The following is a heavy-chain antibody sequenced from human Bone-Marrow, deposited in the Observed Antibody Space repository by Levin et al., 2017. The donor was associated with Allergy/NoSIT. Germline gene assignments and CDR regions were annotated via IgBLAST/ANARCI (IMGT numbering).Heavy chain of an antibody. CDR1: GGSISSGDYY. V-gene: IGHV4-30-4*01. CDR2: IYYSGST. Sequence: LRLSCTVSGGSISSGDYYWSWIRQPPGKGLEWIGYIYYSGSTYYNPSLKSRVTISVDTSKNQFSLKLSSVTAADTAVYYCATGIVATYFDYWGQGTLVTVSS. D-gene: IGHD5-12*01. CDR3: ATGIVATYFDY. J-gene: IGHJ4*02.